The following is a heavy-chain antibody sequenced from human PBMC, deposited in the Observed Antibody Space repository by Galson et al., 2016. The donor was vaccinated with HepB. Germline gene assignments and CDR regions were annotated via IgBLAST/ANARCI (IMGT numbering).Heavy chain of an antibody. CDR3: ARDGETVGRLFTPDY. CDR1: GFTFSEYW. Sequence: SLRLSCAASGFTFSEYWMHWVRQAPGKGLVWVSRSNSDGSTTSYADSVKGRFTISRDNAKNSLYLQMNSLRAEDTAVYYCARDGETVGRLFTPDYWGQGTLVTVSS. J-gene: IGHJ4*02. D-gene: IGHD7-27*01. V-gene: IGHV3-74*01. CDR2: SNSDGSTT.